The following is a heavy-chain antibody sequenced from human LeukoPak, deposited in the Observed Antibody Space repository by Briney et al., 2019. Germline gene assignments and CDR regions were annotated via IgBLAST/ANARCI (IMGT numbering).Heavy chain of an antibody. Sequence: SETLSLTCTVSGYSISSGYYWGWIRQPPGKGLEWIGSIYHSGSTYYNPSLKSRVTISVDTSKNQFSLKLSSVTAADTAVYYCARGSSNYIRSSFDYWGQGTLVTVSS. V-gene: IGHV4-38-2*02. CDR2: IYHSGST. D-gene: IGHD2/OR15-2a*01. CDR1: GYSISSGYY. J-gene: IGHJ4*02. CDR3: ARGSSNYIRSSFDY.